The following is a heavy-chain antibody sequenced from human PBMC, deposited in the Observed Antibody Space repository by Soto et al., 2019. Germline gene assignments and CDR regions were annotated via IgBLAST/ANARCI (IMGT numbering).Heavy chain of an antibody. CDR1: GGSVSSGSYY. CDR2: IYYSGST. CDR3: ARENGDSYYNCFDP. J-gene: IGHJ5*02. D-gene: IGHD4-17*01. V-gene: IGHV4-61*01. Sequence: QVQLQESGPGLVKPSETLSLTCTVSGGSVSSGSYYWSWIRQPPGKGLEWIGYIYYSGSTNYNPSLKTRLTISVDTSKNQFSLKLSSVTAADTAVYYCARENGDSYYNCFDPWGQGTLVTVSS.